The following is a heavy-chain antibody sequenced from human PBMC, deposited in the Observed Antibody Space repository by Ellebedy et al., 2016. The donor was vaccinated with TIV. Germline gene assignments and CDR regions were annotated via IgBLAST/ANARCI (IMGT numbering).Heavy chain of an antibody. D-gene: IGHD3-3*01. Sequence: MPSETLSLTCTVSGGSISSSSYYWGWIRQPPGKGLEWIGEINHSGSTNYNPSLKSRVTISVDTSKNQFSLKLSSVTAADTAVYYCARGRRFFYYYGMDVWGQGTTVTVSS. J-gene: IGHJ6*02. CDR1: GGSISSSSYY. V-gene: IGHV4-39*07. CDR3: ARGRRFFYYYGMDV. CDR2: INHSGST.